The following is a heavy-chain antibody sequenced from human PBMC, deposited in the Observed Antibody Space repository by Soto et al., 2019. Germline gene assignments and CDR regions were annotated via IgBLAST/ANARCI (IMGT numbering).Heavy chain of an antibody. J-gene: IGHJ5*02. CDR3: ARKDKSGYFNWFDP. D-gene: IGHD3-22*01. V-gene: IGHV5-51*01. Sequence: GESLKISCRTSGYRFTSYWIAWGRQMPGKGLEWMGFIFPSDSDTRYSPSFQGQVTISADRSTSTVVLQWASLKASDTAVYFCARKDKSGYFNWFDPWGQGTLVTVSS. CDR1: GYRFTSYW. CDR2: IFPSDSDT.